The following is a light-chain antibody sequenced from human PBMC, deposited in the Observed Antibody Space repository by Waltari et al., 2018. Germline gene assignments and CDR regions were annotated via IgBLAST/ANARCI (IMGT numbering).Light chain of an antibody. CDR2: LES. J-gene: IGKJ1*01. Sequence: RASKKIGSRLDWSQQKQGKAHDLIICLESKLHSGVPSRFRSSESGTEFALSLDSLEPDDFASYYCQNYDEGTPPSAFGEGTKVEIK. CDR1: KKIGSR. V-gene: IGKV1-5*03. CDR3: QNYDEGTPPSA.